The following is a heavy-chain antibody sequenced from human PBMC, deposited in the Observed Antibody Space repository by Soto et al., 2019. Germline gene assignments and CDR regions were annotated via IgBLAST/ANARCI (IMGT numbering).Heavy chain of an antibody. CDR1: GDTFSSYA. CDR2: IIPMFGTA. V-gene: IGHV1-69*01. Sequence: QVQLVQSGAEVKKPGSSVKVSCKASGDTFSSYAINWVRQAPGQGLEWMGGIIPMFGTANYAQKFKGRVTSTAGESTSTVYMELSSLRSEDTAVYYCARVGPAQYYDSSGYYSPLDYWGQGTLVTVSS. D-gene: IGHD3-22*01. CDR3: ARVGPAQYYDSSGYYSPLDY. J-gene: IGHJ4*02.